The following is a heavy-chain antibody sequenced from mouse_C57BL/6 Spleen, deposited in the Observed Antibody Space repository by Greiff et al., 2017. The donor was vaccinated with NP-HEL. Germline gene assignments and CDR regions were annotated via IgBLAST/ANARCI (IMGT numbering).Heavy chain of an antibody. D-gene: IGHD4-1*01. V-gene: IGHV2-2*01. J-gene: IGHJ3*01. Sequence: QVQLQQSGPGLVQPSQSLSITCTVSGFSLTSYGVHWVRQSPGKGLEWLGVIWSGGSTDYNAAFISRLSISKDNSKIQVFFTLTSLQAVDTAIYYCARDFLGRPFAYWGQGTLVTVSA. CDR1: GFSLTSYG. CDR3: ARDFLGRPFAY. CDR2: IWSGGST.